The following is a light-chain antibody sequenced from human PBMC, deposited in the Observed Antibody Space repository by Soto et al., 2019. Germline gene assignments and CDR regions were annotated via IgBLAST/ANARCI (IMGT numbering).Light chain of an antibody. CDR1: QSISSW. CDR2: DVS. V-gene: IGKV1-5*01. CDR3: QQYNTFWT. Sequence: DIQMTQSPSTLSASVGDRVTITCRASQSISSWLAWYQQKPGQAPNLLIYDVSSLESGVPSRFSGSGSGTEFTLTISSLQPDDFATYYCQQYNTFWTFGQGTKVDIK. J-gene: IGKJ1*01.